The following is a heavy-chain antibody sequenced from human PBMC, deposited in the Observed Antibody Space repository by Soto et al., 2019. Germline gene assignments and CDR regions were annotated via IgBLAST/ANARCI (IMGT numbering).Heavy chain of an antibody. D-gene: IGHD2-15*01. V-gene: IGHV4-4*02. CDR2: VYHNGGT. J-gene: IGHJ4*02. Sequence: TLSLTCAVSGGSISSNSWWNWVRQPPGKGLEWIGEVYHNGGTNYNPSLKSRVTISVDKSKNQFSLKLTSVTAADTAIYYCASSPYAATRSDYWGQGTLVTVSS. CDR3: ASSPYAATRSDY. CDR1: GGSISSNSW.